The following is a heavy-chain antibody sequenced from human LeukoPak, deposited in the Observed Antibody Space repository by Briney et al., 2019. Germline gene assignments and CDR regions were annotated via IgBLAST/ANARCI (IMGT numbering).Heavy chain of an antibody. CDR2: ICTSGST. CDR1: GGSISSYY. V-gene: IGHV4-4*07. Sequence: PSETLSLTCTVSGGSISSYYWSWIRQPAGKGLEWIGRICTSGSTNYNPSLKSRVTMSVDTSKNQFSLKLSSVTAADTAVYYCAGSYDSSGYYYYFDYWGQGTLVTVSS. D-gene: IGHD3-22*01. CDR3: AGSYDSSGYYYYFDY. J-gene: IGHJ4*02.